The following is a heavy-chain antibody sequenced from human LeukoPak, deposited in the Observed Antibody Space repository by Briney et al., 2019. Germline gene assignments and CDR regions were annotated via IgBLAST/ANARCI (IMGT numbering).Heavy chain of an antibody. CDR2: VSGSGGST. J-gene: IGHJ4*02. D-gene: IGHD3-22*01. CDR1: GITLANYG. V-gene: IGHV3-23*01. Sequence: PGGSLRLSCVVSGITLANYGMSWVRQAPGKGLEWVAGVSGSGGSTNYADSVKGRFTISRDNPKNTLYLQMNSLRAEDTAVYFCAKRGVVSRVILVGFHKEAYYFDSWGQGALVTVSS. CDR3: AKRGVVSRVILVGFHKEAYYFDS.